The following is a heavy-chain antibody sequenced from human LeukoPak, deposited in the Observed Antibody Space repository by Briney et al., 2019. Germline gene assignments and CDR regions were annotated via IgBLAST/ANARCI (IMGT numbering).Heavy chain of an antibody. J-gene: IGHJ5*02. V-gene: IGHV3-48*01. D-gene: IGHD5-12*01. CDR3: ARDAGNSGYGRDL. Sequence: GGSLRLSRAASGFIFSQYSMNWVRQAPGKGLEWVSHIRSSSETFYADSVKGRFTISRDNARNSLYLQMNNLRGEDTAIYYCARDAGNSGYGRDLWGQGTLVTVSS. CDR2: IRSSSET. CDR1: GFIFSQYS.